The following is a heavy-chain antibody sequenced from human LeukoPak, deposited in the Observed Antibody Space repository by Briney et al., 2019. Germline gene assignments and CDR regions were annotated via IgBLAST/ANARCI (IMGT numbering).Heavy chain of an antibody. CDR2: IYYSGST. CDR3: ATRRGGIDYFDY. Sequence: SETLSLTCTVSGGSISGDYWSWIRQPPGKGLEWIGYIYYSGSTNCNPSLKSRVTISVDTSKNQFSLKLSSVTAADTAVYYCATRRGGIDYFDYWGQGTLVTVSS. V-gene: IGHV4-59*01. J-gene: IGHJ4*02. D-gene: IGHD6-13*01. CDR1: GGSISGDY.